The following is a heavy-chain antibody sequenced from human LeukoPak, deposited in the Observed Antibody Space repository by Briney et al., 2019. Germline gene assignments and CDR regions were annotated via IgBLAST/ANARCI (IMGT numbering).Heavy chain of an antibody. Sequence: GGSLRLSCAASGFSFSSSGMHWVRQAPGKGLEWVAVIPYDGSNKYYADSVKGRFTISRDNSKNTLFLEMNSLRAEDTALYYCARRQDVVVIVHGMDIWGQGTTVTVSS. CDR1: GFSFSSSG. V-gene: IGHV3-30*03. CDR3: ARRQDVVVIVHGMDI. J-gene: IGHJ6*02. CDR2: IPYDGSNK. D-gene: IGHD2/OR15-2a*01.